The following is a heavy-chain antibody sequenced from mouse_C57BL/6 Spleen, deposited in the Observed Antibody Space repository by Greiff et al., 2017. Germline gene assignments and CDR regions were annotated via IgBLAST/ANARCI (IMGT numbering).Heavy chain of an antibody. Sequence: QVQLQQSGAELVRPGASVTLSCKASGYTFTDYEMHWVKQTPVHGLEWIGAIDPETGGTAYNQKFKGKAILTADKSSSTAYMELRSLTSEDSAVYYCTRSGRKNGYYSWFAYWGQGTLVTVSA. D-gene: IGHD2-3*01. CDR2: IDPETGGT. CDR1: GYTFTDYE. CDR3: TRSGRKNGYYSWFAY. J-gene: IGHJ3*01. V-gene: IGHV1-15*01.